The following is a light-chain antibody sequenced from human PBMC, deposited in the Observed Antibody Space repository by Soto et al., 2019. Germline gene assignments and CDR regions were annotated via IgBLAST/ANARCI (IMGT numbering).Light chain of an antibody. Sequence: QSALTQPASVSGSPGQSITISCTGTSSDVRGYNYVSWYQQHPGKAPKLMIYEVSNRPSGVSHRFSGSKSGNTASLTISGLQAEDEADYYCSAYTTSSAVVFGGGTKLTVL. J-gene: IGLJ2*01. CDR1: SSDVRGYNY. CDR2: EVS. CDR3: SAYTTSSAVV. V-gene: IGLV2-14*01.